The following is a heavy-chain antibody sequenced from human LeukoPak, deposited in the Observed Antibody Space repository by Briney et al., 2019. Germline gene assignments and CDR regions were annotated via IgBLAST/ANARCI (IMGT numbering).Heavy chain of an antibody. D-gene: IGHD1-26*01. CDR2: IYYSGST. Sequence: SETLSLTCTVSGGSISSSSYYWGWIRQPPGKGLEWIGCIYYSGSTYYNPSLKSRVTISVDTSKNQFSLKLSSVTAADTAVYYCARLRIVGATIDYWGQGTLVTVSS. J-gene: IGHJ4*02. V-gene: IGHV4-39*01. CDR1: GGSISSSSYY. CDR3: ARLRIVGATIDY.